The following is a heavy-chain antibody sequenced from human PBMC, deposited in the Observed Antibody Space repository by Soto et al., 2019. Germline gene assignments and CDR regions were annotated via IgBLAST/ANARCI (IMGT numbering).Heavy chain of an antibody. CDR1: GGSFSGYY. CDR2: ITYGGST. Sequence: ASDTLSLTCAVYGGSFSGYYWSWIRQSPGKGLEWIGEITYGGSTNYNPSLESRITISVDTAKNQFSLKVPSVTAADTAVYYCARGGYGGNSGLGHLDYWGQGTLVNVSS. CDR3: ARGGYGGNSGLGHLDY. J-gene: IGHJ4*02. D-gene: IGHD2-21*02. V-gene: IGHV4-34*01.